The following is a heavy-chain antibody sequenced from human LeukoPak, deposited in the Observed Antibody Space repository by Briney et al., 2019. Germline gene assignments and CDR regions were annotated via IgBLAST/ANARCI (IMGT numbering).Heavy chain of an antibody. J-gene: IGHJ4*02. CDR1: GVSISSSNSY. D-gene: IGHD6-19*01. CDR2: IYYSGST. CDR3: ARGRWLVPFDY. Sequence: SETLSLTCTVSGVSISSSNSYWGWIRQPPGKGLEWIGSIYYSGSTYYNPSLKSRVTISVDTSKNQFSLKLSSVTAADTAVYYCARGRWLVPFDYWGQGTLVTVSS. V-gene: IGHV4-39*01.